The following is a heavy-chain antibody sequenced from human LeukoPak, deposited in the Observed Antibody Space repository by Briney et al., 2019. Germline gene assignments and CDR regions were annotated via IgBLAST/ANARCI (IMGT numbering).Heavy chain of an antibody. CDR2: ISSSSSYI. J-gene: IGHJ4*02. CDR3: AREDRLVVVDY. CDR1: GFTFSSYA. D-gene: IGHD2-2*01. Sequence: GGSLRLSCAASGFTFSSYAMSWVRQAPGKGLEWVSSISSSSSYIYYADSVKGRFTISRDNAKNSLYLQMNSLRAEDTAVYYCAREDRLVVVDYWGQGTLVTVSS. V-gene: IGHV3-21*01.